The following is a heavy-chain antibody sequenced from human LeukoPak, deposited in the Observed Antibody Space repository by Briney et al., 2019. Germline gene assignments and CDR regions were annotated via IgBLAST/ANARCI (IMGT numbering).Heavy chain of an antibody. CDR1: GGSFSAYY. V-gene: IGHV4-34*01. CDR2: INHSGST. CDR3: ARHLSAAGPVYYFDY. Sequence: SETLSLTCAVYGGSFSAYYWTWLRQPPGVGLECIGEINHSGSTNYNPSLKSRVTISVDTSKNQFSLKLSSVTAADTAVYYCARHLSAAGPVYYFDYWGQGTLVTVSS. J-gene: IGHJ4*02. D-gene: IGHD6-13*01.